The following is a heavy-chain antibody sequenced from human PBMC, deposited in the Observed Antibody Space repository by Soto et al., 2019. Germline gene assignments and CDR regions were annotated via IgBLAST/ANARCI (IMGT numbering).Heavy chain of an antibody. CDR1: GYTFTGYY. CDR2: INPSGGST. Sequence: ASVKVSCKASGYTFTGYYMHWVRQAPGQGLEWMGWINPSGGSTSYAQKFQGRVTMTRDTSTSTVYMGLSSLRSEDTAVYYCARERFWSGYYYYYGTDVWGQGTTVTVSS. J-gene: IGHJ6*02. V-gene: IGHV1-46*01. CDR3: ARERFWSGYYYYYGTDV. D-gene: IGHD3-3*01.